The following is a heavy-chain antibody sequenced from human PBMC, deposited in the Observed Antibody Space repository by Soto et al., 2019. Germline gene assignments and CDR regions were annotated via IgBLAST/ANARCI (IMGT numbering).Heavy chain of an antibody. CDR1: GYIFKNYA. Sequence: QVQVVESGAEVKETGSSGKVSCKSSGYIFKNYAVTWLRQAPGQGLEWMGGIIPVFGTPDYSQKFRGRVTITADESTSTVYMELRSLTSEDTAVYYCARHLYDYVWGSYRHWGQGTLATVSS. J-gene: IGHJ4*02. V-gene: IGHV1-69*01. CDR2: IIPVFGTP. D-gene: IGHD3-16*02. CDR3: ARHLYDYVWGSYRH.